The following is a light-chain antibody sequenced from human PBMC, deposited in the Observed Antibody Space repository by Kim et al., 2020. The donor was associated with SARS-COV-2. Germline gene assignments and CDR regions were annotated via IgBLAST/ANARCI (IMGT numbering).Light chain of an antibody. Sequence: EIVLTQSPGTLSLSPGERATLSCRASQSVGRNYLAWYQQKPGQAPRLLIYGASNRATGIPDRFSGSGSGTDFTLTISRLEPEDFAVYYCQQYDTSRTFGQGTKVDIK. CDR3: QQYDTSRT. V-gene: IGKV3-20*01. CDR1: QSVGRNY. CDR2: GAS. J-gene: IGKJ1*01.